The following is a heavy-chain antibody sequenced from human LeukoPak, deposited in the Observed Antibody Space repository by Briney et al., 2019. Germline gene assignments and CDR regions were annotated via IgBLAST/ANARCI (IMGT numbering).Heavy chain of an antibody. V-gene: IGHV4-59*01. D-gene: IGHD6-13*01. J-gene: IGHJ4*02. CDR2: IYYSGST. Sequence: SETLSLTCTVSGGSISSYYWSWIRQPPGKGLEWIGYIYYSGSTNYNPSLKSRVTISVGTSKNQFSLKLSSVTAADTAVYYCARGGSGYSSSGDFDYWGQGTLVTVSS. CDR3: ARGGSGYSSSGDFDY. CDR1: GGSISSYY.